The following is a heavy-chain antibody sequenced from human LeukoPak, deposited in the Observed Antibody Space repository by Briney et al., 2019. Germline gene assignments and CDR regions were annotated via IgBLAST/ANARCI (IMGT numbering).Heavy chain of an antibody. CDR1: GGPISTYS. J-gene: IGHJ4*02. D-gene: IGHD6-13*01. V-gene: IGHV4-4*07. Sequence: PSETLSLTCSVSGGPISTYSWNWIRHPPGKGLEGFGRIFPSGTTKYHPPLKSRVTMSVDTSKNHFSLKLSSVTAADTAVYYCARAYSPPQWSPFDYWGQGTLVTVSS. CDR3: ARAYSPPQWSPFDY. CDR2: IFPSGTT.